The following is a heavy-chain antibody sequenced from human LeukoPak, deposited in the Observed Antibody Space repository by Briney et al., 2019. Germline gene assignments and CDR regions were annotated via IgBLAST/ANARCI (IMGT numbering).Heavy chain of an antibody. J-gene: IGHJ6*02. CDR2: INHSGGT. Sequence: PSETLSLTCTVYGGSFGAYYWTWIRQPPGMALEWIGEINHSGGTNYNPSLKSRVTISVDTSKKQFSLKLNSVTAADTAVYYCASSASTSLGGAIYYYAMDVWGQGTTVTVSS. CDR1: GGSFGAYY. D-gene: IGHD3-3*01. V-gene: IGHV4-34*01. CDR3: ASSASTSLGGAIYYYAMDV.